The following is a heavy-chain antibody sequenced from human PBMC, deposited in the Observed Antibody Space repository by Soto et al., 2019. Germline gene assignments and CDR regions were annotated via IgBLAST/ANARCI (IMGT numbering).Heavy chain of an antibody. CDR2: ISSSSSYI. V-gene: IGHV3-21*01. CDR3: ARDPRSRGYYDSSGYGIPDY. Sequence: PGGSLRLSCAASGFTFSSYSMNWVRQAPGKGLEWVPSISSSSSYIYYADSVKGRFTISRDNAKNSLYLQMNSLRAEDTAVYYCARDPRSRGYYDSSGYGIPDYWGQGTLVTVSS. J-gene: IGHJ4*02. CDR1: GFTFSSYS. D-gene: IGHD3-22*01.